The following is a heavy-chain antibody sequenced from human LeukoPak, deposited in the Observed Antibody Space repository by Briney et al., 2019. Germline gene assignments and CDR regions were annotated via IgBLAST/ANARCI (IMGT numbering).Heavy chain of an antibody. D-gene: IGHD3-3*01. V-gene: IGHV3-23*01. Sequence: GGSLRLSCAASGFTFSNYAMSWVRQAPGKGLEWVSSITGSGGSTYYADSVKGRFTISRDNSKNTLYLQMSSLRAEDAAVYYCAKDKGDFWSGHHYWGQGTLVTVSS. CDR1: GFTFSNYA. CDR2: ITGSGGST. CDR3: AKDKGDFWSGHHY. J-gene: IGHJ4*02.